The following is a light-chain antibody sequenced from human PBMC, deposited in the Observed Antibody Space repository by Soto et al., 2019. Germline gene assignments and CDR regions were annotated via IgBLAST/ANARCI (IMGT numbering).Light chain of an antibody. CDR3: PQYINRWT. CDR2: KAS. CDR1: QSISSW. V-gene: IGKV1-5*03. Sequence: DIQMTQSPSTLSASVGDRVTITCRASQSISSWLAWYQQKPGKAPNLLIYKASSLESGVPSRCSGSGSGTDFTLTISSLQTDDFETYYWPQYINRWTFGQGTKVEIK. J-gene: IGKJ1*01.